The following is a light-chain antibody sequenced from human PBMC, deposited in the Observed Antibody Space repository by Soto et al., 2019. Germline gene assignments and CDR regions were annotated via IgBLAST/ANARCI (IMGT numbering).Light chain of an antibody. CDR2: VNS. CDR1: SSNIGAGYD. Sequence: QSVLTQPPSASGTPGQRVTISCSGSSSNIGAGYDVNWYQQLPRRAPKLLIYVNSNRPSGVPDRFSGSKSGTSASLAITGLQAEDEADYYCQTCDSSLSGCFFGTGTKVTVL. V-gene: IGLV1-40*01. CDR3: QTCDSSLSGCF. J-gene: IGLJ1*01.